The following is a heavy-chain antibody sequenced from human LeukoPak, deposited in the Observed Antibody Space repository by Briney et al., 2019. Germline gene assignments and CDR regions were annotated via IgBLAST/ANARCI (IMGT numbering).Heavy chain of an antibody. V-gene: IGHV3-7*04. Sequence: GGSLRLSCAASGFTFSTYWMTLVRQAPGKGPEWVANIKEDGSATYYVDSVKGRFTISRDNAKKSLYLQMNSLRAEDTAVYYCARDSPGYLAYDSWGQGTLVTVSS. CDR1: GFTFSTYW. D-gene: IGHD1-1*01. CDR2: IKEDGSAT. J-gene: IGHJ4*02. CDR3: ARDSPGYLAYDS.